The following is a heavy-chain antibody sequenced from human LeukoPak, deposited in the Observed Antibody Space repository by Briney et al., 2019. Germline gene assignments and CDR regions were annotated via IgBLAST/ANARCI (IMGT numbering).Heavy chain of an antibody. D-gene: IGHD4-11*01. Sequence: GGSLRLSCAASGFTFSNYAMSWVRQLPGKGLEWVSAISGSGGSTYYADSVKGRITISRDNAKNSLYLQMNSLRAEDTAVYYCAREDHSNYNYWGQGTLVTVSS. CDR3: AREDHSNYNY. CDR1: GFTFSNYA. V-gene: IGHV3-23*01. J-gene: IGHJ4*02. CDR2: ISGSGGST.